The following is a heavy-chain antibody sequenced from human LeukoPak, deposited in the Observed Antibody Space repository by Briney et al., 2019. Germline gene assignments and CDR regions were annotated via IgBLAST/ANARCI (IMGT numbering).Heavy chain of an antibody. V-gene: IGHV3-30*02. CDR2: IMYDGSIK. J-gene: IGHJ5*02. Sequence: GGSLRLSCAASGFTFSNFGIHWVRQAPGKGLDWVAFIMYDGSIKFYADSVMGRFTISRDNSKNTLDLQMKSLRTEDTAVYYCVKESLEGDTWGQGTLVTVSS. D-gene: IGHD1-1*01. CDR1: GFTFSNFG. CDR3: VKESLEGDT.